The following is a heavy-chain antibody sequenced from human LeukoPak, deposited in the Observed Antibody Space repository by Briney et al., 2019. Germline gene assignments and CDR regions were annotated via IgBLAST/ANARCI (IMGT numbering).Heavy chain of an antibody. Sequence: SETLSPTCTVSGGSISSSSYYWGWIRQPPGKGLEWIGSIYYSGSTYSNPSLKSRVTISVDTSKNQFSLKLSCVTAADTAVYYCAGRHDYGDSTFDYWGQGTLVTVSS. CDR2: IYYSGST. V-gene: IGHV4-39*01. J-gene: IGHJ4*02. CDR1: GGSISSSSYY. CDR3: AGRHDYGDSTFDY. D-gene: IGHD4-17*01.